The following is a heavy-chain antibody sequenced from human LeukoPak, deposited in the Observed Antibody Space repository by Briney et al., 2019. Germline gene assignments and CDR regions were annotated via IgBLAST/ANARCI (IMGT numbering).Heavy chain of an antibody. J-gene: IGHJ6*03. V-gene: IGHV1-8*03. Sequence: ASVKVSCKASGYTFTSYDINWVRQATGQGLEWMGCMNPNSGNTGYAQKFQGRVTITRNTSISTAYMELRSLRSDDTAVYYCARVPRPGIVVVPAGYYYMDVWGKGTTVTVSS. CDR3: ARVPRPGIVVVPAGYYYMDV. CDR2: MNPNSGNT. CDR1: GYTFTSYD. D-gene: IGHD2-2*01.